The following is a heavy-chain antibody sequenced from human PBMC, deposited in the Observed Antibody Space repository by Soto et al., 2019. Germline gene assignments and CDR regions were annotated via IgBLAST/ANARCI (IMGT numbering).Heavy chain of an antibody. CDR2: IYKSTTT. D-gene: IGHD2-15*01. CDR3: ARGRYCLTGRCFPNWFDS. J-gene: IGHJ5*01. CDR1: GDSISTVDYF. V-gene: IGHV4-30-4*01. Sequence: QVHLLESGPGLVKPSQTLSLTCSVSGDSISTVDYFWAWIRQPPGQALEYIGYIYKSTTTYYNPSFGSRVAVSIDTSKSQFSLTVTSVTAADTAVYFCARGRYCLTGRCFPNWFDSWGQGTLVTVSS.